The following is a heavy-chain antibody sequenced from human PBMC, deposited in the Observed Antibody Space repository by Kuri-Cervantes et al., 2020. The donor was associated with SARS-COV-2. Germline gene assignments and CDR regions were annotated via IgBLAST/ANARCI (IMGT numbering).Heavy chain of an antibody. Sequence: ASVKVSCKASGYIFTSFDISWVRQAPGQGLEWMGWISAYNGDTNYAQNVQGRVTMTTDTSTSTAYMELRSLRSDDTAVYYCARDGYCSSTSCYAPMDVWGKGTTVTVSS. V-gene: IGHV1-18*01. CDR2: ISAYNGDT. J-gene: IGHJ6*04. D-gene: IGHD2-2*01. CDR1: GYIFTSFD. CDR3: ARDGYCSSTSCYAPMDV.